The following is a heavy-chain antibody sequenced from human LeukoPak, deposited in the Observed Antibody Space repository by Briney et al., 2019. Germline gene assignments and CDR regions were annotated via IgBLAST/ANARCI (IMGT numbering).Heavy chain of an antibody. D-gene: IGHD3-9*01. CDR2: ISWNSGSI. CDR3: AKDQYYDILTGYPSPGMDV. CDR1: GFTFDDYA. Sequence: GGSLRLSCAAPGFTFDDYAMHWVRQAPGKGLEWVLGISWNSGSIGYADSVKGRFTISRDNAKNSLYLQMNSLRAEDTALYYCAKDQYYDILTGYPSPGMDVWGQGTTVTVSS. J-gene: IGHJ6*02. V-gene: IGHV3-9*01.